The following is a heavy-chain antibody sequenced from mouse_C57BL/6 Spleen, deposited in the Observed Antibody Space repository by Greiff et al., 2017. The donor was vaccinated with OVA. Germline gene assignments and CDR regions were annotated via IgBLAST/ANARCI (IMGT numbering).Heavy chain of an antibody. V-gene: IGHV5-16*01. J-gene: IGHJ1*03. Sequence: EVQLVESEGGLVQPGSSMKLSCTASGFTFSDYYMAWVRQVPEKGLEWVANINYDGSSTYYLDSLKSRFIISRDNAKNILYLQMSSLKSEDTATYYCARRGWYFDVWGTGTTVTVSS. CDR3: ARRGWYFDV. CDR1: GFTFSDYY. CDR2: INYDGSST.